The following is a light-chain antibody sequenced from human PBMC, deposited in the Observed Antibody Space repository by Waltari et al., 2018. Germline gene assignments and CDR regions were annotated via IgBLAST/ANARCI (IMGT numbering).Light chain of an antibody. J-gene: IGKJ5*01. V-gene: IGKV1-39*01. CDR2: STS. CDR1: QSIGGL. CDR3: QQTHTAPIT. Sequence: DIQMTQSPSSLSASIGDRVTMTCRASQSIGGLVNWYQHNQGQAPRFLLSSTSTLQNGVPSKFTAVGSGTEFTLTITDLQPEDFATYFCQQTHTAPITFGRGTRLDLK.